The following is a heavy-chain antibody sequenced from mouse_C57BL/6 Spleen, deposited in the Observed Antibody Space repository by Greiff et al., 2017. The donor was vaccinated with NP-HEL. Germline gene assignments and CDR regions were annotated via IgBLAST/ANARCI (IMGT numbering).Heavy chain of an antibody. CDR3: ARAFITTVVYWYFDV. CDR2: ISDGGSYT. J-gene: IGHJ1*03. V-gene: IGHV5-4*01. Sequence: EVQLVESGGGLVKPGGSLKLSCAASGFTFSSYAMSWVRQTPEKRLEWVATISDGGSYTYYPDNVKGRFTISRDNAKNNLYLQMSHLKSEDTAMYYCARAFITTVVYWYFDVWGTGTTVTVSS. D-gene: IGHD1-1*01. CDR1: GFTFSSYA.